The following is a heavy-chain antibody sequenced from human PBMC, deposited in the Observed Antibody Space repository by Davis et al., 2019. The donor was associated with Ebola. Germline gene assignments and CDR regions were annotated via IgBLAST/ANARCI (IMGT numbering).Heavy chain of an antibody. CDR2: ISGSGGST. Sequence: GESLKISCAASGFTFSNFGMHWVRQAPGKGLEWVSAISGSGGSTYYADSVKGRFTISRDNSKNTLYLQMNSLRAEDTAVYYCAKDLWGSSWYGGDYWGQGTLVTVSS. CDR3: AKDLWGSSWYGGDY. D-gene: IGHD6-13*01. J-gene: IGHJ4*02. V-gene: IGHV3-NL1*01. CDR1: GFTFSNFG.